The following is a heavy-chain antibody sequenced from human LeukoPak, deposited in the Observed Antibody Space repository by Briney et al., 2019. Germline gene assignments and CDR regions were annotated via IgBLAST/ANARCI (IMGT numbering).Heavy chain of an antibody. Sequence: PGGSLRLSCAASGFTFSSYAMSWVRQTPGKGLEWVSAISGSGGSTYYADSVKGRFTISRDNSKNTLYLQMNSLRAEDTAVYYCAKPWCSSTSCPFDYWGKGTLVTVSS. CDR2: ISGSGGST. CDR1: GFTFSSYA. V-gene: IGHV3-23*01. CDR3: AKPWCSSTSCPFDY. J-gene: IGHJ4*02. D-gene: IGHD2-2*01.